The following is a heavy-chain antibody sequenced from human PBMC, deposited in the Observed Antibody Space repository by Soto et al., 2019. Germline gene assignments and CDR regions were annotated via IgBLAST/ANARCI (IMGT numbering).Heavy chain of an antibody. D-gene: IGHD7-27*01. CDR1: GYTFTSYG. CDR2: ISAYNGNT. V-gene: IGHV1-18*01. J-gene: IGHJ4*02. Sequence: QVQLVQSGAEVKKPGASVKVSCKASGYTFTSYGISWVRQAPGQGLEWMGWISAYNGNTNYAQKLQGRVTMTTDTPTSTAYMEVRSLRCDDTAVYYCARQKLGQGMGGGTRGNYWGQGTLVTVSS. CDR3: ARQKLGQGMGGGTRGNY.